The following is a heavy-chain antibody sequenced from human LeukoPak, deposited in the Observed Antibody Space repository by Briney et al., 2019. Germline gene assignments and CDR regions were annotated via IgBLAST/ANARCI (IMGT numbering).Heavy chain of an antibody. V-gene: IGHV4-39*01. CDR3: ARWNYDILTGYYLDY. CDR1: GGSISSSIYY. Sequence: PSETLSLTCTVSGGSISSSIYYWGWIRQPPGKGLEWIGSIYYSGSTYYNPSLKSRVTISVDTSKNQFSLKLSSVTAADTAVYYCARWNYDILTGYYLDYWGQGTLVTVSS. J-gene: IGHJ4*02. D-gene: IGHD3-9*01. CDR2: IYYSGST.